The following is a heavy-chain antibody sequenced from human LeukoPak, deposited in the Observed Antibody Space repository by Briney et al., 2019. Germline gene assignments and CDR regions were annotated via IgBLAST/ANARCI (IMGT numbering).Heavy chain of an antibody. Sequence: GGSLGLSCAASGFTFSSYSMNWVRQAPGKGLEWVSYISSSSSTIYYADSVKGRFTISRDNAKNSLYLQMNSLRAEDTAVYYCARLWFGESIDYWGQGTLVTVSS. CDR2: ISSSSSTI. CDR1: GFTFSSYS. J-gene: IGHJ4*02. D-gene: IGHD3-10*01. CDR3: ARLWFGESIDY. V-gene: IGHV3-48*01.